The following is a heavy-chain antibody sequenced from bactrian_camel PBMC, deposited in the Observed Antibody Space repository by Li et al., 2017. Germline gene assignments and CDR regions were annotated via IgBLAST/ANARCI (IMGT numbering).Heavy chain of an antibody. CDR3: AADRWAINCIDERYDH. J-gene: IGHJ4*01. D-gene: IGHD3*01. CDR2: IGSGGST. Sequence: HVQLVESGGGSVQPGGSLRLSCAASGNTYTMGWFRQTPGRKEREGVAAIGSGGSTYYADSVKGRFSLSLDAAKNTMYLQLNSLNSDDTAMYSCAADRWAINCIDERYDHWSQGTQVTVS. V-gene: IGHV3S53*01. CDR1: GNTYT.